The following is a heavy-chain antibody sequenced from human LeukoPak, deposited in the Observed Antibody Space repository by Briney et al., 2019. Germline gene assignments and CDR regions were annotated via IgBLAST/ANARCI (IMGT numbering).Heavy chain of an antibody. J-gene: IGHJ4*02. CDR1: GGTFSSYA. V-gene: IGHV1-69*15. D-gene: IGHD3-9*01. CDR3: ARSLLRYYSLLAFDY. CDR2: IIPIFGTA. Sequence: SVKVSCKASGGTFSSYAISWVRQAPGQGLEWMGRIIPIFGTANYAQKFQGRVTITADESTSTAYMELSSLRSEDTAVYYCARSLLRYYSLLAFDYWGQGTLVTVSS.